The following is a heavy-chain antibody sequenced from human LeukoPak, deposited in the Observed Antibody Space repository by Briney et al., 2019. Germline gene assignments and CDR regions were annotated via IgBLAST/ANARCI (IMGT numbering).Heavy chain of an antibody. CDR1: GFSFRDAW. V-gene: IGHV3-23*01. CDR3: AKVPTYYYDSRDAFDI. J-gene: IGHJ3*02. Sequence: GGSLRLSCAASGFSFRDAWMSWVRQAPGKGLEWVSAISGSGGSTYYADSVKGRFTISRDNSKNTLYLQMNSLRAEDTAVYYCAKVPTYYYDSRDAFDIWGQGTMVTVSS. D-gene: IGHD3-22*01. CDR2: ISGSGGST.